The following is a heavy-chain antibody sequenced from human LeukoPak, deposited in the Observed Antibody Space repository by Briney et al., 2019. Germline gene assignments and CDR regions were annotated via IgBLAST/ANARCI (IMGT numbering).Heavy chain of an antibody. D-gene: IGHD3-3*01. V-gene: IGHV4-39*07. J-gene: IGHJ4*02. Sequence: SETLSLTCTVSGGSISSSSYYWGWIRQPPGKGLEWIGSIYYSGSTYYNPSLKSRVTISVDTSKNQFSLKLSSVTAADTAVYYCARTPDFWSGEFDYWGQGTLVTVSS. CDR3: ARTPDFWSGEFDY. CDR1: GGSISSSSYY. CDR2: IYYSGST.